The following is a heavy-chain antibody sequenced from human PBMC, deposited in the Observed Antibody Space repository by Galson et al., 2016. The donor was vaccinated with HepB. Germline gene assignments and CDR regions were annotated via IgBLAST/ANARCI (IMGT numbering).Heavy chain of an antibody. CDR3: ARSAPSGLNHNYYYGMDV. V-gene: IGHV1-69*13. J-gene: IGHJ6*02. CDR1: GYTFRNYV. D-gene: IGHD6-13*01. Sequence: SVKVSCKASGYTFRNYVISWVRQAPGQGLEWMGGIIPMFGTPYYAHNFRGRVTINADESTSTGYMALSSLRSEDTAVYYCARSAPSGLNHNYYYGMDVWGQGTTVTVSS. CDR2: IIPMFGTP.